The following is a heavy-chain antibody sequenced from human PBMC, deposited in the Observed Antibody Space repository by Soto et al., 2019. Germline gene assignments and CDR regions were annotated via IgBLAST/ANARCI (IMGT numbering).Heavy chain of an antibody. J-gene: IGHJ4*02. CDR2: IWYDGSNK. D-gene: IGHD3-22*01. Sequence: LRLSCAASGFTFSSYGMHWVRQAPGKGLEWVAVIWYDGSNKYYADSVKGRFTISRDNSKNTLYLQMNSLRAEDTAVYYCARDHGDSSGYYYDFDYWGQGTLVTVSS. CDR3: ARDHGDSSGYYYDFDY. V-gene: IGHV3-33*01. CDR1: GFTFSSYG.